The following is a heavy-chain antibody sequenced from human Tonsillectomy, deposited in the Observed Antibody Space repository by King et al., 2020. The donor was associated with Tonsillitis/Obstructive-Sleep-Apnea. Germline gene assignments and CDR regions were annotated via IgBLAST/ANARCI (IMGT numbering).Heavy chain of an antibody. D-gene: IGHD3-10*01. J-gene: IGHJ6*02. CDR1: GNTFTYRY. Sequence: QLVQSGAEVKKTGSSVKVSCKASGNTFTYRYLHWVRQAPGQALEWMGWITPFNGNTNYAQKFQDRVTITRDRSMSTAYMDLSSLRSEGTAVYYCAIPSRGGVFGGMDVWGQGTTVTVSS. V-gene: IGHV1-45*02. CDR2: ITPFNGNT. CDR3: AIPSRGGVFGGMDV.